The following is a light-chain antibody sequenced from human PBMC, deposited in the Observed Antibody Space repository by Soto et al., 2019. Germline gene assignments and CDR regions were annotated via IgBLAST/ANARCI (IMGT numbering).Light chain of an antibody. CDR2: EVS. CDR3: SSYAGSNNWV. V-gene: IGLV2-8*01. J-gene: IGLJ3*02. CDR1: SSDVGGYKY. Sequence: QSVLTQPPSASGSPGQSVTISCTGTSSDVGGYKYVSWYQQHPGKAPKLMIYEVSKQPSGVPDRFTGSKSGNTASLTVSGLQAEDEADYYCSSYAGSNNWVFGGGTKLTVL.